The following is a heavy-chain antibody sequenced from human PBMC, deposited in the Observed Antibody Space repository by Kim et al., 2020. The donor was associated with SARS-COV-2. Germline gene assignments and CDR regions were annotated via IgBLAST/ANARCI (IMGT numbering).Heavy chain of an antibody. D-gene: IGHD3-10*01. CDR1: GYSFTSYW. CDR2: IYPGDSDT. CDR3: ARPYGSGSYWSYFVY. J-gene: IGHJ4*02. V-gene: IGHV5-51*01. Sequence: GESLKISCKGSGYSFTSYWIGWVRQMPGKGLEWMGIIYPGDSDTRYSPSFQGQVTISADKSISTAYLQWSSLKASDTAMYYCARPYGSGSYWSYFVYWGQGTLVTVSS.